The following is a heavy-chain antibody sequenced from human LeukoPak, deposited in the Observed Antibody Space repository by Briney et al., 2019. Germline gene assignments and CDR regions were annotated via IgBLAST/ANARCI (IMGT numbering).Heavy chain of an antibody. CDR2: ISGSAGST. D-gene: IGHD6-19*01. Sequence: GGSLRLSCAASGFTFSSYAMKWVRRAPGKGLEWVSGISGSAGSTYYADSVKGRFTMSRDNSKNTVYLQMNSLRAEDTAVYYCAKGKYSSGAGVFDYWGQGTLVTVSS. CDR1: GFTFSSYA. V-gene: IGHV3-23*01. CDR3: AKGKYSSGAGVFDY. J-gene: IGHJ4*02.